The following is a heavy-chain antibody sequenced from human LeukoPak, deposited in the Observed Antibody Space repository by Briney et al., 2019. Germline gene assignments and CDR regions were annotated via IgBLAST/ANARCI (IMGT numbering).Heavy chain of an antibody. V-gene: IGHV3-21*01. CDR1: GFTFSSYS. CDR2: ISSSSSYI. D-gene: IGHD3-10*01. Sequence: GGSLRLSCAASGFTFSSYSMNWVRQAPGKGLEWVSSISSSSSYICYADSVKGRFTISRDNAKNSLYLQMNSLRAEDTAVYYCARVYYYGSGSYFAFDIWGQGTMVTVSS. J-gene: IGHJ3*02. CDR3: ARVYYYGSGSYFAFDI.